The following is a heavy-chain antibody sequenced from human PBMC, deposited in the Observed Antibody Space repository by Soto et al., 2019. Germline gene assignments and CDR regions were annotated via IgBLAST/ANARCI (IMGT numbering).Heavy chain of an antibody. J-gene: IGHJ6*02. Sequence: SETLSLSCTVSGGSISSGGYYWSWIRQQPGKGLEWIGYIYDSGSTYYNPSLKSRVTISVDTSKNQFSLKLSSVAAADTAVYYCARDPSTDGQYYYYGMEVWGQGTTVTVSS. D-gene: IGHD3-3*02. CDR2: IYDSGST. CDR3: ARDPSTDGQYYYYGMEV. V-gene: IGHV4-31*03. CDR1: GGSISSGGYY.